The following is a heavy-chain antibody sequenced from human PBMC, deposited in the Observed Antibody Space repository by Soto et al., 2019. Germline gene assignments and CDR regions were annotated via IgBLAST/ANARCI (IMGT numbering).Heavy chain of an antibody. J-gene: IGHJ5*02. CDR2: ISAYNGNT. D-gene: IGHD4-17*01. CDR1: GYTFTSYG. Sequence: QVQLVQSGAEVKKPGASVKVSCKASGYTFTSYGISWVRQAPGQGLEWMGWISAYNGNTNYAQKLQGRVTMTTDTSTSTAYMELRSLRSDDTAVYYCARVVPTVTTSKTPGGFDPWGQGTLVTVSS. V-gene: IGHV1-18*01. CDR3: ARVVPTVTTSKTPGGFDP.